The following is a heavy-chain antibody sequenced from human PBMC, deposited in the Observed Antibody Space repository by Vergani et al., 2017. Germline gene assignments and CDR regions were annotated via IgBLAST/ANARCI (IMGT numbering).Heavy chain of an antibody. CDR3: ARGDYGILTGYRY. CDR2: INPSGGHT. J-gene: IGHJ4*02. CDR1: GYTFSNYY. D-gene: IGHD3-9*01. V-gene: IGHV1-46*03. Sequence: QVQVVQSGAAVKKSGASVKVSCKTSGYTFSNYYMHWVRQAPGQGLEWMGIINPSGGHTNYAQQFQGRVTMTRDTSTSTVYMELSSLRYEDTAIYYCARGDYGILTGYRYWGQGTLVTVSA.